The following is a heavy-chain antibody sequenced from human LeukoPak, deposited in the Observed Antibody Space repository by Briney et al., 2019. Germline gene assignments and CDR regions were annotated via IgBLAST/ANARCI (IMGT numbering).Heavy chain of an antibody. V-gene: IGHV3-30*02. J-gene: IGHJ4*02. CDR2: IWYDRSNK. Sequence: PGGSLRLSCAASGFTFSTYNMNWVRQAPGKGLEWVAFIWYDRSNKYYADSVKGRFTISRDNSKNTVNLQMNSLRDEDTAVYYCAKDGGYGPDYWGQGTLVTVSS. D-gene: IGHD2-15*01. CDR3: AKDGGYGPDY. CDR1: GFTFSTYN.